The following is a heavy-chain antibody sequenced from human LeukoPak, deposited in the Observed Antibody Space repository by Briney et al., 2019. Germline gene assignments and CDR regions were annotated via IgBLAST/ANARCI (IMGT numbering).Heavy chain of an antibody. D-gene: IGHD6-19*01. J-gene: IGHJ6*03. Sequence: GGSLRLSCAASGFTFSSYEMNWVRQAPGKGLEWVSYISSSGSTIYYADSVKGRFTISRDNAKNSLYLQMNSLRAEDTAVYYCARGSRLRDYMDVWGKGTTVTISS. V-gene: IGHV3-48*03. CDR1: GFTFSSYE. CDR3: ARGSRLRDYMDV. CDR2: ISSSGSTI.